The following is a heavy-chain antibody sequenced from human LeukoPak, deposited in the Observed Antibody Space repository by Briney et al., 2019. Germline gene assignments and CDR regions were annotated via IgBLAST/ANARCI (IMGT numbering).Heavy chain of an antibody. V-gene: IGHV4-34*01. CDR2: INHSGIT. CDR1: GGSFSGYY. D-gene: IGHD6-13*01. Sequence: PSETLSLTCAVYGGSFSGYYWSWIRQPPGKGLEWIGEINHSGITYYNPSLKSRVTISADTSKNQFSLKLSSVTAADTAVYFCARVTGSSWYYSYYMDVWGKGTTVTVSS. J-gene: IGHJ6*03. CDR3: ARVTGSSWYYSYYMDV.